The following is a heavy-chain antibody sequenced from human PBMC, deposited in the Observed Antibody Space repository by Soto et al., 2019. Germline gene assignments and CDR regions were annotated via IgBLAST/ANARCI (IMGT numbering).Heavy chain of an antibody. D-gene: IGHD3-16*01. J-gene: IGHJ4*02. Sequence: GGSLRLSCAASGFTFSSYAIHWVRQAPGKGLEWVAVISYDGSNKYYANSVKGRFTISRDNSKNTLYLQMGSLRAEDMAVYYCARGLILGDFDYWGQGTLVTVSS. CDR2: ISYDGSNK. CDR3: ARGLILGDFDY. CDR1: GFTFSSYA. V-gene: IGHV3-30*14.